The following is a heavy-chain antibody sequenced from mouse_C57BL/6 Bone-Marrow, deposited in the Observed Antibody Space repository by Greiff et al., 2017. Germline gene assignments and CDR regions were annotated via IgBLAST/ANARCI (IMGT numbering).Heavy chain of an antibody. CDR1: GYTFTTYP. Sequence: VQLQQSGAELVKPGASVKMSCTASGYTFTTYPIEWMKQNHGKSLEWIGNFHPYNDDTKYNEKFKGKATLTVEKFSNTVYLVLSRLTSDDSAVYYCARSSTFCYYFDDWGKGTTLTVSS. J-gene: IGHJ2*01. CDR3: ARSSTFCYYFDD. V-gene: IGHV1-47*01. D-gene: IGHD5-1*01. CDR2: FHPYNDDT.